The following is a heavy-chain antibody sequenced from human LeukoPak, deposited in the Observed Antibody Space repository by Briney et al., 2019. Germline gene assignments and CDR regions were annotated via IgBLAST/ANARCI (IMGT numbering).Heavy chain of an antibody. J-gene: IGHJ4*02. D-gene: IGHD5-18*01. CDR1: GGSFSGYY. V-gene: IGHV4-34*01. Sequence: SETLSLTCAVYGGSFSGYYRSWIRQPPGKGLEWIGEINHSGSTNYNPSLKSRVTISVDTSKNQFSLKLSSVTAADTAVYYCARGGVEWLRARHSYGSLSFGYWGQGTLVTVSS. CDR3: ARGGVEWLRARHSYGSLSFGY. CDR2: INHSGST.